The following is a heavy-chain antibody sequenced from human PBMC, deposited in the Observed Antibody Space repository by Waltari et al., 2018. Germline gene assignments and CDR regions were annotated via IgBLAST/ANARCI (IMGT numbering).Heavy chain of an antibody. CDR1: GFSVSNSY. V-gene: IGHV3-53*01. CDR3: ATFSNWVHDTFDI. J-gene: IGHJ3*02. Sequence: EVQLVESGGGLIQPGGSPRLSCAASGFSVSNSYVSWVRQAPGKGLEGMSCIYGVDSTLYIDSVQGGFTVSRDNSKNTVHLQMNSVRVDDTAVYYCATFSNWVHDTFDIWGQGTLVSVSS. D-gene: IGHD3-16*01. CDR2: IYGVDST.